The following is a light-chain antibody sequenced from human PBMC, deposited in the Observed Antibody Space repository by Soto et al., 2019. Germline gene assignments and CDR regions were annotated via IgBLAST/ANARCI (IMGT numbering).Light chain of an antibody. J-gene: IGKJ1*01. CDR2: KAS. V-gene: IGKV1-5*03. CDR3: QQYNSYSRT. Sequence: DIQMTQSPSTLSASVGDRVTISCRASQSISSWLAWYQQKPGKAPRLLIHKASDLESGVPSRFSGSGFGTEFTLTISSLQPDDFATYYCQQYNSYSRTFGQGTKVXXK. CDR1: QSISSW.